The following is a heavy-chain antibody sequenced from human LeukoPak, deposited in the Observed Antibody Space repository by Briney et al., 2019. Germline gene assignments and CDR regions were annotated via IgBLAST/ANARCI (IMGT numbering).Heavy chain of an antibody. Sequence: ASVKVSCKASGYTFTSYVIHWVRQAPGQRLEWMGWINAGNGNTKYSQEFQDRVTITRNTSASTVYMELSSLRSGDMAVYYCARARYETRIWPKSRYDYYHYMDVWGKGTTVTVSS. D-gene: IGHD2-15*01. CDR3: ARARYETRIWPKSRYDYYHYMDV. CDR1: GYTFTSYV. V-gene: IGHV1-3*03. CDR2: INAGNGNT. J-gene: IGHJ6*03.